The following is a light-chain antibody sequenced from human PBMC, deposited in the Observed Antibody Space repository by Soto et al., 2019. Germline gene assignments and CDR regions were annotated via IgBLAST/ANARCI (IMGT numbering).Light chain of an antibody. CDR2: RNP. J-gene: IGLJ1*01. V-gene: IGLV1-40*01. Sequence: QSVLTQPPSGSGAPGQRVTISCIGGSSNIGAGYEVHWYQQLPGTVPKLLIYRNPCRPSRLPHRFSGSRSATSASLPITGLQAPDEADYYCQSYDRSLCGSLFRTGTQGPVL. CDR3: QSYDRSLCGSL. CDR1: SSNIGAGYE.